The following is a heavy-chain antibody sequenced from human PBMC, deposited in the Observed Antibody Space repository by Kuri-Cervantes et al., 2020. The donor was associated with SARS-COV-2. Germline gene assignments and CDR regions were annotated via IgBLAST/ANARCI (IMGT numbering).Heavy chain of an antibody. D-gene: IGHD6-13*01. J-gene: IGHJ6*02. CDR2: ISYDGSNK. V-gene: IGHV3-30*03. CDR3: ARDRIAASFMDV. Sequence: LTCAASGFTFSSYSMNWVRQAPGKGLEWVAVISYDGSNKYYADSVKGRFTISRDNSKNTLYLQMNSLRAEDTAVYYCARDRIAASFMDVWGQGTTVTVSS. CDR1: GFTFSSYS.